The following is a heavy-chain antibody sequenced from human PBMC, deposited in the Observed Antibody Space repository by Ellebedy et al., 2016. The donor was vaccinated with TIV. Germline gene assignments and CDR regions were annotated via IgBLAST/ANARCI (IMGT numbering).Heavy chain of an antibody. D-gene: IGHD4-17*01. V-gene: IGHV3-7*01. Sequence: GGSLRLSCAASGFSFRSYWMSWVRQAPGKGLEWVANIYQDGSDQYYADSVKGRFTISRDNANKSLFLQMNSLRVDDTAVYYCARRGSYGDYAVQVNSWFDRWGRGTLVSVSS. J-gene: IGHJ5*02. CDR2: IYQDGSDQ. CDR3: ARRGSYGDYAVQVNSWFDR. CDR1: GFSFRSYW.